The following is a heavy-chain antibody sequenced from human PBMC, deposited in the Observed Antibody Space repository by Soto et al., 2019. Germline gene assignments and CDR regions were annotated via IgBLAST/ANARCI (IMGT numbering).Heavy chain of an antibody. CDR3: TKGDSSGYFDPSSGYSTPDH. J-gene: IGHJ5*02. CDR1: GFIFKDFA. CDR2: ITTSDDIT. V-gene: IGHV3-23*01. D-gene: IGHD3-3*01. Sequence: EVQLFESGGGLVEPGESLRLSCAASGFIFKDFAMSWVRQAPGKGLEWVSTITTSDDITYSADSVRGRFTISRDNSANTLFLQMSNLRGDDTATYYCTKGDSSGYFDPSSGYSTPDHWCQGTLVTVSS.